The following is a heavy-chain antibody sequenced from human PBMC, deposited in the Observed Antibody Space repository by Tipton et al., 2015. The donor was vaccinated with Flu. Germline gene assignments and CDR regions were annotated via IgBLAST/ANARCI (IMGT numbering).Heavy chain of an antibody. CDR3: ARDIGALNWFDP. J-gene: IGHJ5*02. V-gene: IGHV4-61*02. CDR1: GGSIRSSTYY. Sequence: LRLSCTVSGGSIRSSTYYWSWIRQPAGKGLEWIGRIYISGSTNYNASLKSRVTISVDTSKNQFSLKLSSVTAADTAVYYCARDIGALNWFDPWGQGALVTVSS. CDR2: IYISGST.